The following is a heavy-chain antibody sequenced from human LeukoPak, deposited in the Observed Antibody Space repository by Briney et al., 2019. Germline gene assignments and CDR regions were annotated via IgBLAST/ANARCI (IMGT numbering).Heavy chain of an antibody. CDR2: IKQDGSDK. CDR3: ARVAAAVPDY. CDR1: GFTFTTYW. D-gene: IGHD6-13*01. J-gene: IGHJ4*02. V-gene: IGHV3-7*04. Sequence: PGGSLRLSCAASGFTFTTYWMTWVRQAPGKRLEWVANIKQDGSDKYYMDSVKGRFTISRDNAKNSLYLQMNSLRAEDTAVYYCARVAAAVPDYWGQGTLVTVSS.